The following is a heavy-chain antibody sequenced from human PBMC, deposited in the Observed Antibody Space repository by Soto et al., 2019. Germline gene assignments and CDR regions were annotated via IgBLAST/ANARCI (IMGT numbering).Heavy chain of an antibody. J-gene: IGHJ3*02. V-gene: IGHV3-30-3*01. CDR3: ASEAVAGKGRAFDI. Sequence: QVQLVESGGGVVQPGRSLSLSCAASGFTFSSYAMHWVRQAPGKGLEWVAVISYDGSNKYYADSVKGRFTISRDNSKNTLYLQMNSLRAEDTAVYYCASEAVAGKGRAFDIWGQGTMVTVSS. D-gene: IGHD6-19*01. CDR2: ISYDGSNK. CDR1: GFTFSSYA.